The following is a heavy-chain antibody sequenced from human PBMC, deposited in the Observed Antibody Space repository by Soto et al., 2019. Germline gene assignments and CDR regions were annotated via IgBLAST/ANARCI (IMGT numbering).Heavy chain of an antibody. CDR2: TYYRSKWYN. CDR1: GDSVSSNSAA. Sequence: SQTLSLTCAISGDSVSSNSAAWNWSRQSTSRGLEWLGRTYYRSKWYNDYAVSVKSRITINPDTSKNQFSLQLNSVTHEDTAVYYCARDKYCTNGVCYTGYYYYGMDVWGQGTTVTVSS. J-gene: IGHJ6*02. D-gene: IGHD2-8*01. V-gene: IGHV6-1*01. CDR3: ARDKYCTNGVCYTGYYYYGMDV.